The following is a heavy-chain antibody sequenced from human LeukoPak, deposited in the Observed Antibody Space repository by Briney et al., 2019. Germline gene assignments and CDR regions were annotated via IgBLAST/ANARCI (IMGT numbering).Heavy chain of an antibody. D-gene: IGHD3-9*01. J-gene: IGHJ6*02. CDR1: GGSISSGDYY. CDR3: ARVTSPPRWTNLRYFDWFSPYYYYGMDV. Sequence: SETLSLTCTVSGGSISSGDYYWSWIRQPPGKGLEWIGYIYYSGSTYYNPSLKSRVTISVDTSKNQFSLKLSSVTAADTAVYYCARVTSPPRWTNLRYFDWFSPYYYYGMDVWGQGTTVTVSS. CDR2: IYYSGST. V-gene: IGHV4-30-4*01.